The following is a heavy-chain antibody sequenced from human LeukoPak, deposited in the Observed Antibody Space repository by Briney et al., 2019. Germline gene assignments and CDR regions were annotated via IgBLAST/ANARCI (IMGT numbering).Heavy chain of an antibody. CDR1: GFTVSSYY. D-gene: IGHD6-13*01. Sequence: GGSLRLSRAASGFTVSSYYVTWVRQAPGKGLEWVSVIYSDGSTYYADSVKGRFTISRDNSKNTLYLQMNSLRAEDTAVYYCARDHLWQQPDAFDIWGQGTMVIVSS. CDR3: ARDHLWQQPDAFDI. J-gene: IGHJ3*02. V-gene: IGHV3-66*01. CDR2: IYSDGST.